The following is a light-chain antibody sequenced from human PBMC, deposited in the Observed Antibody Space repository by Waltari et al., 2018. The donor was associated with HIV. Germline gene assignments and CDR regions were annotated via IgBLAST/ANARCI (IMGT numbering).Light chain of an antibody. CDR2: DDN. V-gene: IGLV3-21*02. J-gene: IGLJ1*01. CDR1: NIGGKS. Sequence: SYVLTQPPSVSVAPGQTARVTCGGNNIGGKSVHWYQQKPGQAPVLVVYDDNDRPSGIPERLSGSNSGNTATLTISRVEAGDEADYFCQVWDSSSDSYVFGTGTKVTVL. CDR3: QVWDSSSDSYV.